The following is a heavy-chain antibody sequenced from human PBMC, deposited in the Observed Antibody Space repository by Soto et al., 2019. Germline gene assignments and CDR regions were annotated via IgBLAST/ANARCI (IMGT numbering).Heavy chain of an antibody. V-gene: IGHV4-30-2*01. CDR3: ARAPPGPAPRWGV. CDR1: GTSVTSYSYS. Sequence: PSETLSLTCNVSGTSVTSYSYSWSWIRQTPGMGLEWIGYIYPTGKTYYNPSLKNRATLSIDTSQNQFSLQLTSVTAADTAVYFCARAPPGPAPRWGVWGHGTTVTVSS. CDR2: IYPTGKT. D-gene: IGHD3-16*01. J-gene: IGHJ6*02.